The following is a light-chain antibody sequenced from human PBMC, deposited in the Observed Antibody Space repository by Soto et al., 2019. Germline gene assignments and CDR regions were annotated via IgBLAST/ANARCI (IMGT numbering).Light chain of an antibody. CDR3: SRYKSSSTHF. V-gene: IGLV2-14*03. CDR2: DVN. CDR1: SSDIGSFTF. J-gene: IGLJ1*01. Sequence: QSALTQPASVSGSPGQSITISCTGTSSDIGSFTFVSWYQQHPGKVPKLMIFDVNRRPSRVSDRFSGSKSGNTASLTISGPQAEEGGVYYCSRYKSSSTHFFGSGTKVTVL.